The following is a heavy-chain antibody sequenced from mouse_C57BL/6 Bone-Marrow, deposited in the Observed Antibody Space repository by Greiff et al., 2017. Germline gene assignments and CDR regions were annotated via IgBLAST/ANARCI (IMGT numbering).Heavy chain of an antibody. D-gene: IGHD2-14*01. J-gene: IGHJ2*01. CDR2: ISSGGSYT. Sequence: EVKVVESGGDLVKPGGSLKLSCAASGFTFSSYGMSWVRQTPDKRLEWVATISSGGSYTYYPDSVKGRFTISRDNAKNTLYLQMSSLKSEDTAMYYWARQGVLDYWGQGTTLTVSS. V-gene: IGHV5-6*01. CDR1: GFTFSSYG. CDR3: ARQGVLDY.